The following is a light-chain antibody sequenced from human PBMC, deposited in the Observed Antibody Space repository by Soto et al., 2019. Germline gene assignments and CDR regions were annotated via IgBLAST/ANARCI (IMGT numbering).Light chain of an antibody. J-gene: IGKJ5*01. CDR1: QSISTY. CDR2: DAS. Sequence: EIQITQSPSSLCAAVRNTAPITCASSQSISTYLNWYQKKPGKAPNLLIYDASRLQSGVPSRFSGSGGGTDFTLSISSVQTEDFATYFCQQSYMDPITFGKGTRLEIK. CDR3: QQSYMDPIT. V-gene: IGKV1-39*01.